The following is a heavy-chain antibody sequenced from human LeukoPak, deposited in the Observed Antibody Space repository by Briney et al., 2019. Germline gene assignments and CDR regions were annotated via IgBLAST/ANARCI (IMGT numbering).Heavy chain of an antibody. CDR3: ARVLGYSSGWVDY. V-gene: IGHV3-30-3*01. CDR1: GFTFSSYA. CDR2: ISCDGSNK. D-gene: IGHD6-19*01. Sequence: PGGSLRLSCAASGFTFSSYAMHWVRQAPGKGLEWVAVISCDGSNKYYADSVKGRFTISRDNSKNTLYLQMNSLRAEDTAVYYCARVLGYSSGWVDYWGQGTLVTVSS. J-gene: IGHJ4*02.